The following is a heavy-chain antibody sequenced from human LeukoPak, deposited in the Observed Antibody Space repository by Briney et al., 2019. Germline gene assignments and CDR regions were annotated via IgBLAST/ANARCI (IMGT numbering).Heavy chain of an antibody. J-gene: IGHJ4*02. CDR2: IRYDGSNK. V-gene: IGHV3-30*02. CDR1: GFTFSSYG. CDR3: AREGGYSGSYRDCYFDY. D-gene: IGHD1-26*01. Sequence: GGSLRLSCAASGFTFSSYGMHWVRQAPGKGLEWVAFIRYDGSNKYYADSVKGRFTISRDNSKNTLYLQMNSPRAEDTAVYYCAREGGYSGSYRDCYFDYWGQGTLVTVSS.